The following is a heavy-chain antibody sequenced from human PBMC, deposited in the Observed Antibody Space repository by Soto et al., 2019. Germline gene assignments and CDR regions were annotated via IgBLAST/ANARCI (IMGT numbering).Heavy chain of an antibody. CDR2: VGASGDST. CDR1: GCPVSSYA. V-gene: IGHV3-23*01. J-gene: IGHJ6*02. CDR3: EKAELADYYYYGMDV. Sequence: SAADGCPVSSYARSWFRQAQWKGLEWVSTVGASGDSTYYADSVKGRFTISRDKSKNTLYLQMNSLRAEDTAVYYCEKAELADYYYYGMDVWGQGTSVTVFS. D-gene: IGHD1-7*01.